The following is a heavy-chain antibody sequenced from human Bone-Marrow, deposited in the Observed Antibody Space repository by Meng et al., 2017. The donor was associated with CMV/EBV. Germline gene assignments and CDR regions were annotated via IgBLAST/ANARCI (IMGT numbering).Heavy chain of an antibody. CDR3: ARDHEGGSSWYYYYYGMDV. CDR1: GYTFTGYY. Sequence: ASVKVSCKASGYTFTGYYMHWVRQAPGQGLEWMGWINHNSGGTNYAQKFQGRVTRTRDTSISTAYMELSRLRSDDTAVYYCARDHEGGSSWYYYYYGMDVWGQGTTVTVSS. CDR2: INHNSGGT. J-gene: IGHJ6*02. D-gene: IGHD6-13*01. V-gene: IGHV1-2*02.